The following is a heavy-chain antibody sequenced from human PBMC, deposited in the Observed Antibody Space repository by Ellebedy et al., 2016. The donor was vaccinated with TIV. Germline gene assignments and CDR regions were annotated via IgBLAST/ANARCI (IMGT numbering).Heavy chain of an antibody. Sequence: MPSETLSLTFAVHDGSLSGYFWSWIRQSPGKGLEWIGEINHSGLTNYNPSLRSRVSISVDTSKKQVSLRVTSVTAADTAVYYCARDAILIRGYGMDVWGQGTTVTVSS. D-gene: IGHD3-16*01. J-gene: IGHJ6*02. CDR1: DGSLSGYF. CDR3: ARDAILIRGYGMDV. CDR2: INHSGLT. V-gene: IGHV4-34*01.